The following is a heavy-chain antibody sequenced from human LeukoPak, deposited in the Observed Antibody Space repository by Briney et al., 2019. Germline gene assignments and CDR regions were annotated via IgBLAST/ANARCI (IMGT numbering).Heavy chain of an antibody. D-gene: IGHD5-18*01. CDR2: IKSKTDGGTT. CDR1: GFTFSNAW. Sequence: GGSLRLSCAASGFTFSNAWMSWVRQAPGKGLEWVGRIKSKTDGGTTDYAAPVEGRFTISRDDSKNTLYLQMNSLKPEDTAVYYCTTGRGIQLWTRNPFDPWGQGTLVTVSS. J-gene: IGHJ5*02. V-gene: IGHV3-15*01. CDR3: TTGRGIQLWTRNPFDP.